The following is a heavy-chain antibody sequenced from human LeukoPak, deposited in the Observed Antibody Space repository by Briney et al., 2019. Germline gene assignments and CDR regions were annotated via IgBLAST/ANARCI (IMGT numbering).Heavy chain of an antibody. Sequence: SETLSLTCTVSGGSISSSSYYWGWIRQPPGKGLEWIGSIYYSGSTYYNPSLKSRVTMSVDTSMNQFSLRLNSVTAADTAVYYCARAYGSGSYHSNWFESWGQGTLVIVSS. D-gene: IGHD3-10*01. CDR2: IYYSGST. V-gene: IGHV4-39*07. J-gene: IGHJ5*01. CDR3: ARAYGSGSYHSNWFES. CDR1: GGSISSSSYY.